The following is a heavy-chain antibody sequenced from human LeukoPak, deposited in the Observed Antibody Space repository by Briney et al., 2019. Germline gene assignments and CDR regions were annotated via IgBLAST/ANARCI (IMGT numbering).Heavy chain of an antibody. D-gene: IGHD2-15*01. J-gene: IGHJ5*02. CDR3: ARGRAGYCSGGSCHNWFDP. V-gene: IGHV1-8*01. Sequence: GASVKVSCKASGYTFTSYDINWVRQATGQGLEWMGWMNPNSGNTGYAQKFQGRVTMTRNTSISTAYMELSSLRSEDTAVYYCARGRAGYCSGGSCHNWFDPWGQGTLVTVSS. CDR2: MNPNSGNT. CDR1: GYTFTSYD.